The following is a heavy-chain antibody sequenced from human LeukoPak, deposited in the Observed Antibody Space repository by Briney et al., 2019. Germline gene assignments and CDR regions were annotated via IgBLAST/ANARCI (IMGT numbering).Heavy chain of an antibody. D-gene: IGHD2-2*02. V-gene: IGHV5-51*01. CDR2: MYPGYSDT. Sequence: GESLKISCQGSGYRFTNYWIGWVRQMPGKGLEWMGIMYPGYSDTGYSPSFQGQVTISADKSIGTAYLQWSSLKASDTAMYYCAIGGDSSTSCYRCCNDWGQGTLVTVSS. CDR3: AIGGDSSTSCYRCCND. CDR1: GYRFTNYW. J-gene: IGHJ4*02.